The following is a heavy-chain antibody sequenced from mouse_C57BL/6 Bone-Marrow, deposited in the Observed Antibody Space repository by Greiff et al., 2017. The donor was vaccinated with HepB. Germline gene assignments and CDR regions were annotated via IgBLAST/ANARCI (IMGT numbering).Heavy chain of an antibody. CDR3: AREGVYYGYDRAY. CDR1: GFTFSSYA. V-gene: IGHV5-4*01. J-gene: IGHJ3*01. CDR2: ISDGGSYT. Sequence: EVQGVESGGGLVKPGGSLKLSCAASGFTFSSYAMSWVRQTPEKRLEWVATISDGGSYTYYPDNVKGRFTISRDNAKNNLYLQMSHLKSEDTAMYYCAREGVYYGYDRAYWGQGTLVTVSA. D-gene: IGHD2-2*01.